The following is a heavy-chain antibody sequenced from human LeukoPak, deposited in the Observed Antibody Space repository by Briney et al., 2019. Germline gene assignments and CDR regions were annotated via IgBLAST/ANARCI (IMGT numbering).Heavy chain of an antibody. CDR3: VRSYDWVFDY. CDR2: TFYRSKWYN. CDR1: GDSVSRHDLT. D-gene: IGHD1-1*01. V-gene: IGHV6-1*01. Sequence: SQTLSLTCAISGDSVSRHDLTWDWVRESPSRGLEWLGRTFYRSKWYNDYAVSVKSRITVSPDTSKNQFSLHLNSVTPEDTAVYYCVRSYDWVFDYWGQGTRVTVSS. J-gene: IGHJ4*02.